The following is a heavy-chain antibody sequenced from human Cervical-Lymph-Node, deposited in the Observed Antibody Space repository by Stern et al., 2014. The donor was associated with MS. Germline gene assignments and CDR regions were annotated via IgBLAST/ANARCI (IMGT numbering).Heavy chain of an antibody. CDR3: ARDHRIAAAGLFDY. V-gene: IGHV3-21*01. Sequence: VQLVQSGGGLVKPGGSLRLSCAASGFTFSSYSMNWVRQAPGKGLEWVSSISSSSSYIYYADSVKGRFTISRDNAKNSLYLQMNSLRAEDTAVYYCARDHRIAAAGLFDYWGQGTLVTVSS. CDR2: ISSSSSYI. CDR1: GFTFSSYS. J-gene: IGHJ4*02. D-gene: IGHD6-13*01.